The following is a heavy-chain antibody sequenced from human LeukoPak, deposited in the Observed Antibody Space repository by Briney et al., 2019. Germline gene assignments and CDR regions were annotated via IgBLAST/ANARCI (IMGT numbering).Heavy chain of an antibody. CDR1: GYTFTSYG. CDR3: ARTGRDYYDSSGPPAY. V-gene: IGHV1-18*01. CDR2: ISAYNGNT. D-gene: IGHD3-22*01. J-gene: IGHJ4*02. Sequence: ASVKVSCKASGYTFTSYGISWVRQAPGQGLEWMGRISAYNGNTNYAQKLQGRVTMTTDTSTSTAYMELRSLRSDDTAVYYCARTGRDYYDSSGPPAYWGQGTLVTVSS.